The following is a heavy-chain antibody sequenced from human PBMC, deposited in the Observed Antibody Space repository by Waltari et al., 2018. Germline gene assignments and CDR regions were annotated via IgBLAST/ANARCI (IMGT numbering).Heavy chain of an antibody. J-gene: IGHJ4*02. D-gene: IGHD2-21*02. V-gene: IGHV4-59*08. Sequence: QVQLQESGPGLVKPSETLSLTCTVSGCSLYSYYWSWLRQPPGKRLEWIGFIYYTGRTTYSPSLKSRVTTSLDTSRNQVSLRLTSVTAADTAVYYCARHRYGGDSIFDKWGQGALVTVSS. CDR1: GCSLYSYY. CDR2: IYYTGRT. CDR3: ARHRYGGDSIFDK.